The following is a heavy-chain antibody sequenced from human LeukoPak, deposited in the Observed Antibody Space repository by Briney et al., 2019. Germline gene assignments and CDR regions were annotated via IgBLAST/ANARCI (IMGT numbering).Heavy chain of an antibody. J-gene: IGHJ4*02. CDR2: ISGYNGDT. Sequence: ASVKVSCKASEYTFTSYGITWVRQAPGQGLEWMGWISGYNGDTNYVQKLQGRVTMTTDTPTNTAYMELRSLRSDDTAVYYCARVRGYCSSNSCYTKPFFDYWGQGTLVTVSS. CDR3: ARVRGYCSSNSCYTKPFFDY. D-gene: IGHD2-2*02. CDR1: EYTFTSYG. V-gene: IGHV1-18*01.